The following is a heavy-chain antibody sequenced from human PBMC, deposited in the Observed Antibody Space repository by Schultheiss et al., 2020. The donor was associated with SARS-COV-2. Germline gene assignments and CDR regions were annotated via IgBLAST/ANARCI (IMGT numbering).Heavy chain of an antibody. Sequence: GGSLRLSCAASGFTFSSYAMSWVRQAPGKGLEWVSSITGSSSYIYYADSVKGRFTISRDNAKNSLYLQMNSLRAEDTAVYYCARETYYYDTSGYYPYYFDYWGQGTLVTVSS. J-gene: IGHJ4*02. CDR1: GFTFSSYA. CDR3: ARETYYYDTSGYYPYYFDY. V-gene: IGHV3-21*01. D-gene: IGHD3-22*01. CDR2: ITGSSSYI.